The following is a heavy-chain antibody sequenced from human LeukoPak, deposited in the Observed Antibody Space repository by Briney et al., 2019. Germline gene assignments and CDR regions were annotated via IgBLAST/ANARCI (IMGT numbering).Heavy chain of an antibody. J-gene: IGHJ6*02. CDR2: IYYSGST. CDR1: GGSISSGGYY. V-gene: IGHV4-31*03. Sequence: SETLSLTCTVSGGSISSGGYYWSWIRQHPGKGLEWIGYIYYSGSTYYNPSLKSRVTISVDTSKNQFSLKLSSVTAADTAVYYCARDQAPSPASDMDGMDVWGQGTTVTVSS. CDR3: ARDQAPSPASDMDGMDV.